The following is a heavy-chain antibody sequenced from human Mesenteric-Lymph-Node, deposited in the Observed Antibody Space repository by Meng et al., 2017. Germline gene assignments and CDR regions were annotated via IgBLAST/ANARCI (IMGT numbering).Heavy chain of an antibody. Sequence: GESLKTSCAASGFTFSDHHMDWVRQAPGKGLEWLGRSRDKANGYTTEYAASVKGRFTILRDASTNSLSLQMNSLKTEDTAVYYCARSPTMDVWGQGTTVTVSS. J-gene: IGHJ6*02. V-gene: IGHV3-72*01. CDR2: SRDKANGYTT. CDR1: GFTFSDHH. CDR3: ARSPTMDV.